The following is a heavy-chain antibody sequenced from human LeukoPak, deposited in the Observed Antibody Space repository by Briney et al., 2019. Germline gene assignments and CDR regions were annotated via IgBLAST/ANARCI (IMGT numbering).Heavy chain of an antibody. Sequence: GGSLRFSCAASGFTFSSYEMNWVRQAPGKGLEWVGRIKSKTDGGTADNAAPVKGRFTISRDDSKNTLSLQMNSLKTEDTAVYYCTIYYFASGTYFDYWGQGILVIVSS. D-gene: IGHD3-10*01. V-gene: IGHV3-15*01. CDR3: TIYYFASGTYFDY. J-gene: IGHJ4*02. CDR1: GFTFSSYE. CDR2: IKSKTDGGTA.